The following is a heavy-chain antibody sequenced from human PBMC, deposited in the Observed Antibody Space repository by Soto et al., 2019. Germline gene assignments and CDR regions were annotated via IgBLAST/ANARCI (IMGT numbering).Heavy chain of an antibody. Sequence: PGGSLRLSCAASGFTFSSYSMHWVRQAPGKGLEWVAVISFDGSNKYYADSVKGRFTISRDNSKNTLYLQMNSLRAEDTSVYYCAREEGYCTSGVCPRPFDYWGQGTLVTVSS. CDR3: AREEGYCTSGVCPRPFDY. D-gene: IGHD2-8*01. CDR2: ISFDGSNK. V-gene: IGHV3-30-3*01. CDR1: GFTFSSYS. J-gene: IGHJ4*02.